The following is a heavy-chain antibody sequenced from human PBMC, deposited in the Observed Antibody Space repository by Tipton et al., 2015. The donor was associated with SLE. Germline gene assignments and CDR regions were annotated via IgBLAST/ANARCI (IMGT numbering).Heavy chain of an antibody. Sequence: TLSLTCYVTGVSISNYYWTWIRQSPGKGLEWIGNVYKNYNPSLESRVAMSFQTPENHFSLRVSSVTTADTAIYYCASGRQPARPEYWGQGTLVTVSS. CDR1: GVSISNYY. V-gene: IGHV4-59*07. D-gene: IGHD2-2*01. CDR2: VYK. J-gene: IGHJ4*02. CDR3: ASGRQPARPEY.